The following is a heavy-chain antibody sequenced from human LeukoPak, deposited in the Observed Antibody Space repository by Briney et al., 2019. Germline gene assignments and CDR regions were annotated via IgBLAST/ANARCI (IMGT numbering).Heavy chain of an antibody. J-gene: IGHJ2*01. Sequence: SETLSLTCTVSGGSISSSSYYWGWIRQPPGKGLEWIGSIYYSGSTYYNPSLKSRVTMSVDTSKNQFSLKLSSVTAADTAVYYCARAASPRPGNFDLWGRGTLVTVSS. V-gene: IGHV4-39*07. CDR1: GGSISSSSYY. CDR2: IYYSGST. CDR3: ARAASPRPGNFDL.